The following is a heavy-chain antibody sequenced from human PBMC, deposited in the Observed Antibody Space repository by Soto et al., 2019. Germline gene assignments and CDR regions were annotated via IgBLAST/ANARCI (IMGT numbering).Heavy chain of an antibody. V-gene: IGHV1-2*04. Sequence: ASVKVSCKASGYTFTGYYMHWVRQAPGQGLEWMGWINPNSGGTNYAQKFQGWVTMTRDTSISTAYMELSRLRSDDTAVYYCARSMTVTTNYYYYGMDVWGEGTTVPVSS. J-gene: IGHJ6*04. CDR1: GYTFTGYY. CDR3: ARSMTVTTNYYYYGMDV. D-gene: IGHD4-17*01. CDR2: INPNSGGT.